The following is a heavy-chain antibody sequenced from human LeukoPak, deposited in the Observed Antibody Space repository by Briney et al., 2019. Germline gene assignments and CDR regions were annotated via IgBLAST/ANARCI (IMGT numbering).Heavy chain of an antibody. CDR2: IHDSGST. J-gene: IGHJ4*02. CDR1: GGSISRYY. Sequence: SETLSLTCTVSGGSISRYYWNWIRQPPGKGLEWIGHIHDSGSTNYNPSLKSRVTISVDTSKNQFSLKLSSVTAADTAVYYCARDQTYSGSPTVDYWGQGTLVTVSS. D-gene: IGHD1-26*01. V-gene: IGHV4-59*01. CDR3: ARDQTYSGSPTVDY.